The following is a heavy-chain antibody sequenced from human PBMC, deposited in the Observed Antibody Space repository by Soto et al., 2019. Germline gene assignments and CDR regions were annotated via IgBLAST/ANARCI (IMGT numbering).Heavy chain of an antibody. Sequence: QAHLAQSGAEVKKPGSSVTVSCKASGGTFNSYGISWVRQAPGQGLDWMGVIIHLYGTVNYAQKFQGRVSITADKSTSTAYMDVNSLRSDDTAVYYCARVRVIRGVIPSHFGLWGQGTQVTVSS. CDR1: GGTFNSYG. D-gene: IGHD3-10*01. CDR3: ARVRVIRGVIPSHFGL. CDR2: IIHLYGTV. J-gene: IGHJ4*02. V-gene: IGHV1-69*06.